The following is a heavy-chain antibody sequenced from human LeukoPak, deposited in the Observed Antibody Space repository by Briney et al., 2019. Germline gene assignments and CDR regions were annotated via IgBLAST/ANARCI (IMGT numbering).Heavy chain of an antibody. D-gene: IGHD6-6*01. CDR2: IYTSGST. J-gene: IGHJ4*02. CDR3: AREGAARNFDH. V-gene: IGHV4-61*02. Sequence: SETLSLTCTVSGGSVSSGTYYWTWIRQPAGKGLEWIGRIYTSGSTNFNPSLKSRVSISLDTSQNQFSLKVNTVTAADTAVYYCAREGAARNFDHWGQGILVTVSS. CDR1: GGSVSSGTYY.